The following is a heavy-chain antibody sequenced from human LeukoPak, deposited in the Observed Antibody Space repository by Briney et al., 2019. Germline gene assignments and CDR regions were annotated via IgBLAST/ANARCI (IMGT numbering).Heavy chain of an antibody. J-gene: IGHJ3*02. D-gene: IGHD2-2*01. V-gene: IGHV1-18*01. CDR3: ARPVVPAADAFDI. CDR2: ISAYNGNT. CDR1: GYTLTSYG. Sequence: ASVKVSCKASGYTLTSYGISWVRQAPGQGLEWMGWISAYNGNTNYAQKLQGRVTMTTDTSTSTAYMELSSLRSEDTAVYYCARPVVPAADAFDIWGQGTMVTVSS.